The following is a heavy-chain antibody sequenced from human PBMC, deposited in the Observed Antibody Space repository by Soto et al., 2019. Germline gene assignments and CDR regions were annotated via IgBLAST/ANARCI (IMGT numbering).Heavy chain of an antibody. Sequence: GASVKVSCKASGYTFTSYDINWVRQATGQGLEWMGWMNPNSGNTGYAQKFQGRVTMTRNTSISTAYMELSSLRSEDTAVYYCARSGPWFGEHPLFYYYSYLDVWGEGTTVTVSS. CDR1: GYTFTSYD. CDR3: ARSGPWFGEHPLFYYYSYLDV. CDR2: MNPNSGNT. J-gene: IGHJ6*03. D-gene: IGHD3-10*01. V-gene: IGHV1-8*01.